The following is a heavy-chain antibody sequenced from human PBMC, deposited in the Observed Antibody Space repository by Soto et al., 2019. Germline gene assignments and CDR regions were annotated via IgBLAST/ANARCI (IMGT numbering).Heavy chain of an antibody. CDR1: GGSISSGGYY. CDR3: ARTSSYYGSGSYSVFHNWFDP. J-gene: IGHJ5*02. V-gene: IGHV4-31*03. CDR2: IYYSGST. D-gene: IGHD3-10*01. Sequence: PSETLSLTCTVSGGSISSGGYYWSWIRQHPGKGLEWIGYIYYSGSTYYNPSLKSRVTISVDTSKNQFSLKLSSVTAADTAVYYCARTSSYYGSGSYSVFHNWFDPWGQGTLVTVSS.